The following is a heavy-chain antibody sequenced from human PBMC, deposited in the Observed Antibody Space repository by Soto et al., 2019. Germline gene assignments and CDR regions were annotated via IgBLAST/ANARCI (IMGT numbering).Heavy chain of an antibody. CDR3: ARAAYGSGSYYNAPPMGVPDY. CDR2: INAGNGNT. J-gene: IGHJ4*02. V-gene: IGHV1-3*01. D-gene: IGHD3-10*01. Sequence: GASVKVSCKASGYTFTSYAMHWVRQAPGQRLEWMGWINAGNGNTKYSQKFQGRVTITRDTSASTAYMELSSLRSEDTAVYYCARAAYGSGSYYNAPPMGVPDYWGQGTLVTVYS. CDR1: GYTFTSYA.